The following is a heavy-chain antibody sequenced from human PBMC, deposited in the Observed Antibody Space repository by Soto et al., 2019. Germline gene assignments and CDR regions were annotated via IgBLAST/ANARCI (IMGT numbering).Heavy chain of an antibody. J-gene: IGHJ4*02. CDR3: ASLMYCSSTSCYLHRGPFDY. CDR1: GFTFSSYA. Sequence: PGGSLRLSCAASGFTFSSYAMSWVRQAPGKGLEWVSAISGSGGSTYYADSVKGWFTISRDNSKNTLYLQMNSLRAEDTAVYYCASLMYCSSTSCYLHRGPFDYWGQGTLVTVSS. CDR2: ISGSGGST. V-gene: IGHV3-23*01. D-gene: IGHD2-2*01.